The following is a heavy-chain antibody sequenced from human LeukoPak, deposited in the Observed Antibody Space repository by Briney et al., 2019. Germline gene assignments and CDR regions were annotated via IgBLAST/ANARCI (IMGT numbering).Heavy chain of an antibody. D-gene: IGHD1-14*01. CDR2: ISWNGGSL. Sequence: GRSLRLSCAASGFTFGDYAMPWVRQAPGKGLEWVSSISWNGGSLGYADSVKGRVTISRDNAKNSVYLQMNSLRAEDTAVYYCARARSEEKAKKKKLRGPYWFDPWGQGTLVTVSS. J-gene: IGHJ5*02. CDR3: ARARSEEKAKKKKLRGPYWFDP. CDR1: GFTFGDYA. V-gene: IGHV3-9*01.